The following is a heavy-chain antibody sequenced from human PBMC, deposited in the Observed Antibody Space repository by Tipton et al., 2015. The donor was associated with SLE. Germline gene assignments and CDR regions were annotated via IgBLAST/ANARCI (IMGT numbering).Heavy chain of an antibody. CDR2: ISNSGGTT. CDR3: AKDAPSTSGWYFDY. D-gene: IGHD6-19*01. Sequence: GSLRLSCTGSGFTFRDSVMTWVRQAPGRGLEWVSSISNSGGTTYQRDSVRGRFTLSRDNSKNMLYMEMNNLRAEDSAIYYCAKDAPSTSGWYFDYWGQGTLVTVSS. CDR1: GFTFRDSV. V-gene: IGHV3-23*01. J-gene: IGHJ4*02.